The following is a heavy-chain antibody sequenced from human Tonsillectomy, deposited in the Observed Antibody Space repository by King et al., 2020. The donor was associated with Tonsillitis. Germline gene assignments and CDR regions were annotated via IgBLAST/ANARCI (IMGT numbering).Heavy chain of an antibody. D-gene: IGHD7-27*01. Sequence: VQLVESGGGLIQPGGSLRLSCAASGFTVSSNYMSWVRQAPGKGLEGVSVSYSVGNTYYADPVKGRFTISRDNSKNTLYLQMNSLRAEDTAVYYCATVSGGTNWGYWYFDLWGRGTLVTVSS. CDR3: ATVSGGTNWGYWYFDL. J-gene: IGHJ2*01. CDR2: SYSVGNT. CDR1: GFTVSSNY. V-gene: IGHV3-53*01.